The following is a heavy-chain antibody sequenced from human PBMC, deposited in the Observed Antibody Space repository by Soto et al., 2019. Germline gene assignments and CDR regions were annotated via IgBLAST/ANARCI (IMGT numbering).Heavy chain of an antibody. Sequence: ASVKVSCKSSGGTFSSYAISWVRQAPGQGLEWMGGIIPIFGTANYAQKFQGRVTITADESTSTAYMELSSLRSEDTAVYYCARGEDYGGRVRMGMDVWDQGTTVTVSS. J-gene: IGHJ6*02. CDR2: IIPIFGTA. CDR3: ARGEDYGGRVRMGMDV. D-gene: IGHD4-17*01. CDR1: GGTFSSYA. V-gene: IGHV1-69*13.